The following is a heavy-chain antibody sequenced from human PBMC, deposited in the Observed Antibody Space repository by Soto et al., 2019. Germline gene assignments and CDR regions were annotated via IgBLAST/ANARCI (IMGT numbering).Heavy chain of an antibody. D-gene: IGHD2-15*01. CDR2: ISANSGDT. CDR3: ARDFRSSCTGSSCIYFDY. CDR1: GYTFTSYG. J-gene: IGHJ4*02. V-gene: IGHV1-18*01. Sequence: ASVKVSCKASGYTFTSYGFSWVRQAPGQGLEWVGWISANSGDTNSARKFQGRATLTTDTSTGTAYMDLTSLRSDDTAVYYCARDFRSSCTGSSCIYFDYCGQGNQVTVSS.